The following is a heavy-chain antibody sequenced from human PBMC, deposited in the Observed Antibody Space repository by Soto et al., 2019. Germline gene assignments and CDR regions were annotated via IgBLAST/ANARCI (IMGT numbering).Heavy chain of an antibody. V-gene: IGHV4-34*01. Sequence: SEALSLTCAVSGGSFIGYYWSWIRQPPWKGLEWIGEINHSGSTNYNPSLKSRVTISVDTSKNQFSLKLNSVTAADTAVYYCARAKLHGSRSHLLRIRYYFAYWGQGTLVT. CDR3: ARAKLHGSRSHLLRIRYYFAY. D-gene: IGHD3-10*01. J-gene: IGHJ4*02. CDR1: GGSFIGYY. CDR2: INHSGST.